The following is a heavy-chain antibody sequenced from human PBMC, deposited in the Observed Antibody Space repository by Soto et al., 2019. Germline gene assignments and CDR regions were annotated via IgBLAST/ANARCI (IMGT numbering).Heavy chain of an antibody. CDR1: GGTFSSYA. J-gene: IGHJ5*02. Sequence: QVQLVQSGAEVKKPGSSVKVSCKASGGTFSSYAISWVRQAPGQGLEWMGGIIPIFGTANYAQKFQGRVTITADESTSTAYMVLSSLRSEDTAVYYCARSGGSGSYFGSWFDPWGQGTLVTVSS. CDR2: IIPIFGTA. D-gene: IGHD3-10*01. V-gene: IGHV1-69*01. CDR3: ARSGGSGSYFGSWFDP.